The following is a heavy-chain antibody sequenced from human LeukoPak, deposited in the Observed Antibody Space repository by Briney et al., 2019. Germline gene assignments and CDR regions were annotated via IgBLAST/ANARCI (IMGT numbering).Heavy chain of an antibody. J-gene: IGHJ3*02. CDR2: VSYTGNT. Sequence: SETLSLTCTVSGGSISSYYWSWIRQPPGKRLEWIGYVSYTGNTNYNPSLKSRVTMSVDTSNNQFSLKLNSVTAADTAIYYCARDLSFIDAFDIWGQGTMVTVS. V-gene: IGHV4-59*01. CDR1: GGSISSYY. D-gene: IGHD3-16*02. CDR3: ARDLSFIDAFDI.